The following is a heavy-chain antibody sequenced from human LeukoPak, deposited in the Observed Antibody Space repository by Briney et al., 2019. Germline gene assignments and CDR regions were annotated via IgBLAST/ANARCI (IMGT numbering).Heavy chain of an antibody. CDR2: ISDSGGST. J-gene: IGHJ4*02. D-gene: IGHD3-10*01. V-gene: IGHV3-23*01. CDR1: GFTFSSYA. CDR3: GVHGSGTYLFDY. Sequence: PGGSLRLSCAASGFTFSSYAMSWVRQAPGKGLEWVSTISDSGGSTYYADSVKGRFTISRDISQNTLYLHMNSLRAEDTAVCYCGVHGSGTYLFDYWGQGTLVTVSS.